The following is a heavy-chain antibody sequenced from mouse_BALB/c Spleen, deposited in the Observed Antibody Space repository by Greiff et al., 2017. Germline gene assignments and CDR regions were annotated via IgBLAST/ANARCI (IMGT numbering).Heavy chain of an antibody. V-gene: IGHV5-12-1*01. Sequence: VQLKESGGGLVKPGGSLKLSCAASGFAFSSYDMSWVRQTPEKRLEWVAYISSGGGSTYYPDTVKGRFTISRDNAKNTLYLQMSSLKSEDTAMYYCARAYDYGGDYWGQGTLVTVSA. CDR1: GFAFSSYD. D-gene: IGHD2-4*01. CDR3: ARAYDYGGDY. CDR2: ISSGGGST. J-gene: IGHJ3*01.